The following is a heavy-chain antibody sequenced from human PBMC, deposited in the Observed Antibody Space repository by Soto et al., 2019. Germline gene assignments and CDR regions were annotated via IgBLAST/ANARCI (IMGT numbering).Heavy chain of an antibody. Sequence: EVQLVESGGGLVQPGGSLRLSCAASGFTFSSYWMSWVRQAPGKGLEWVANIKQDGSEKYYVDSVKGRFTISRDNAKNSLYLQMNSPRAEDTAVYYCARTYYYDSSGSPFDYWGQGTLVTVSS. D-gene: IGHD3-22*01. V-gene: IGHV3-7*03. J-gene: IGHJ4*02. CDR1: GFTFSSYW. CDR2: IKQDGSEK. CDR3: ARTYYYDSSGSPFDY.